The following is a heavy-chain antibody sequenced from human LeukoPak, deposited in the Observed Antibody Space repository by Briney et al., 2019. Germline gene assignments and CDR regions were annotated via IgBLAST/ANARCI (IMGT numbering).Heavy chain of an antibody. V-gene: IGHV1-69*05. CDR1: GGTFSSYS. CDR3: ARVDRYHYYLDV. Sequence: SVKVSCKASGGTFSSYSITWVRQAPGQGLEWMGGIMPLFSTANYAQQFQGRVTITTDESTSTAYMELSSLRFEDTAMYYCARVDRYHYYLDVWGKGTTVTVSS. CDR2: IMPLFSTA. J-gene: IGHJ6*03.